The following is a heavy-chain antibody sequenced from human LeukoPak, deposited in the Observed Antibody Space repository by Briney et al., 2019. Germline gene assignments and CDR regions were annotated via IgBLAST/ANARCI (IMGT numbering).Heavy chain of an antibody. D-gene: IGHD6-19*01. Sequence: GASVKVSCKASGYTFTGYYMHWVRQAPGQGLEWMGWINPNSGGTNYAQKFQGRVTMTRDTSISTAYMELSRLRSDDTAVYYCARAGSGWYVWFDPWGQGTLVTVSS. CDR1: GYTFTGYY. CDR2: INPNSGGT. V-gene: IGHV1-2*02. CDR3: ARAGSGWYVWFDP. J-gene: IGHJ5*02.